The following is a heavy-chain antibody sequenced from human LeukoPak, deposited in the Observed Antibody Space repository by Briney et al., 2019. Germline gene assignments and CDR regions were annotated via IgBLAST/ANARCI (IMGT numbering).Heavy chain of an antibody. CDR2: ISHSGST. J-gene: IGHJ3*02. CDR3: ARALWTASITSSFRRGHDAFDI. Sequence: NPSETLSLTCAVYGGSFSGYYWSWIRQPPGKGLEWIGEISHSGSTNYNPSLKSRVTISVDTSKNQFSLKLSSVTAADTAVYYCARALWTASITSSFRRGHDAFDIWGQGTMVTVSS. CDR1: GGSFSGYY. V-gene: IGHV4-34*01. D-gene: IGHD3-3*01.